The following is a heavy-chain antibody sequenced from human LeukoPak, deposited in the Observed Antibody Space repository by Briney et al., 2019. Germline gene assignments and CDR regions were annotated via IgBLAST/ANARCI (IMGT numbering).Heavy chain of an antibody. V-gene: IGHV4-59*08. CDR3: ATSSRVYDTSGFYRNYFDY. D-gene: IGHD3-22*01. CDR2: IYYSGST. Sequence: SETLSLTCTVSGASISTYYWTWIRQPPGKGLEWIGYIYYSGSTNYNPSLKSRVTISVDTSKKQFSLTLNSVTAADTAVYYCATSSRVYDTSGFYRNYFDYWGQGTLVTV. J-gene: IGHJ4*02. CDR1: GASISTYY.